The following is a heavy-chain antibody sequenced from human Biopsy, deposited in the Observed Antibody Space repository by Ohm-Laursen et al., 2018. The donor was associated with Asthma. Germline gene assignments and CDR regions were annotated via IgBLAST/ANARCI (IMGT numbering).Heavy chain of an antibody. CDR1: GFSLRTPGVG. CDR2: IYWDDYN. Sequence: TQTLTLTFSFSGFSLRTPGVGVGWIRQSPGKALEWLALIYWDDYNLFRPSLKRRLTITKDPSKNQGVLTMTKMHPVDSGTYYCALSQDSGFDDHSPSWFDPWGQGTLVTVSS. CDR3: ALSQDSGFDDHSPSWFDP. J-gene: IGHJ5*02. D-gene: IGHD3-9*01. V-gene: IGHV2-5*02.